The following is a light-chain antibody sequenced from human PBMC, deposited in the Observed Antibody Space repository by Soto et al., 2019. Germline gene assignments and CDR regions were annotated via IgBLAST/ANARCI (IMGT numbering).Light chain of an antibody. CDR3: QQYNSYPWT. J-gene: IGKJ1*01. CDR1: QNLNNW. CDR2: KAS. V-gene: IGKV1-5*03. Sequence: DIQMTQSPSTLSASVGDRVTITCRASQNLNNWLAWFQQKPGKAPTLLIYKASGLESGVPSRFSGSGSGTEFTRTISSLQPDDFSTYYCQQYNSYPWTFGQGTKVEIK.